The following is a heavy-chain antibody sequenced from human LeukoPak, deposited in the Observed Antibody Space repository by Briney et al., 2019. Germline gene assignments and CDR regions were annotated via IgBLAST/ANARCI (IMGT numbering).Heavy chain of an antibody. CDR1: GYTFTGYY. V-gene: IGHV1-2*02. CDR2: INPNSGGT. J-gene: IGHJ4*02. CDR3: ARGLYYYGSGSCAGGY. D-gene: IGHD3-10*01. Sequence: ASVKVSCKASGYTFTGYYMHWVRQAPGQGLEWMGWINPNSGGTNYAPKFQGRVTMTRDTSISTAYMELSRLRSDDTAVYYCARGLYYYGSGSCAGGYWGQGTLVTVSS.